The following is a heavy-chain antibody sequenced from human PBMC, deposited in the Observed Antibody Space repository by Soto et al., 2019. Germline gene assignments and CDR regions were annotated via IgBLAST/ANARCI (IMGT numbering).Heavy chain of an antibody. V-gene: IGHV1-2*04. CDR3: ARDGIAVAGTISDNWFDP. CDR2: INPNSGGT. Sequence: QVQLVQSGAEVKKPGASVKVSCKASGYTFTGYYMHWVRQAPGQGLEWMGWINPNSGGTNYAQKVHGWVTMTRDTSISTAYMELSRLRSDDTALYYCARDGIAVAGTISDNWFDPWGQGTLVTVSS. J-gene: IGHJ5*02. D-gene: IGHD6-19*01. CDR1: GYTFTGYY.